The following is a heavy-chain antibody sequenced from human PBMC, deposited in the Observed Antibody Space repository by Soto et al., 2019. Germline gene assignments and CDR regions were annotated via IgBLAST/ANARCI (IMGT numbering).Heavy chain of an antibody. J-gene: IGHJ3*02. V-gene: IGHV3-73*02. CDR1: GFDFSGSA. CDR2: IRSRGNSYAT. Sequence: EVQLVESGGGLVQPGGSLKLSCAASGFDFSGSAILWVRQASGKGLEWVGHIRSRGNSYATVYAASMTGRFTMSRDDSKKTASLQMNSLKTEDTAVYYCTRYRDFSGYYYSSDIWGQGTLVTVSS. D-gene: IGHD3-22*01. CDR3: TRYRDFSGYYYSSDI.